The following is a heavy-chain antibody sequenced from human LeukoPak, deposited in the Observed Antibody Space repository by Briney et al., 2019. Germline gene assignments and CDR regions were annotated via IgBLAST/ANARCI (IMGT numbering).Heavy chain of an antibody. Sequence: ASVTVSCKSSGYTFTNYGISWVRHAPGQGLEWMGLMNTYNGNTNYSQKFQARVTMTTDPSTSTAYMELRSLRSDDTAVYYCARNSPRDIAGRQFLPGVLALLSQCDNCFDPWGQGTLVSVSS. V-gene: IGHV1-18*04. J-gene: IGHJ5*02. CDR1: GYTFTNYG. CDR3: ARNSPRDIAGRQFLPGVLALLSQCDNCFDP. D-gene: IGHD3-3*02. CDR2: MNTYNGNT.